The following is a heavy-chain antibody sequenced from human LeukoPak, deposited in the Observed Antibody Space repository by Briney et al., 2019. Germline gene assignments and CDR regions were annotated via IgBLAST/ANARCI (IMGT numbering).Heavy chain of an antibody. CDR1: GFTFDDYG. Sequence: GGSLRLSCAASGFTFDDYGMKWVRQAPGKGLEWVSGINRNGGSTGYADSVKGRFTISRDNAKNSLYLQMNSLRAEDTAVYYCAKVETYYYDSSGYYSGRFGHYFDYWGQGTLVTVSS. D-gene: IGHD3-22*01. J-gene: IGHJ4*02. CDR3: AKVETYYYDSSGYYSGRFGHYFDY. CDR2: INRNGGST. V-gene: IGHV3-20*04.